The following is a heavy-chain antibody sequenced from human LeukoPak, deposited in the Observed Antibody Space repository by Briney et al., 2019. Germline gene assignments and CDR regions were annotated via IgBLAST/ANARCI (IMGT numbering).Heavy chain of an antibody. CDR1: GGTFSSYA. V-gene: IGHV1-69*01. D-gene: IGHD6-19*01. Sequence: ASVKVSCKASGGTFSSYAISWARQAPGQGLEWMGGIIPIFGTANYAQKFQGRVTITADESTSTAYMELSSLRPEDTAVYYCASTSPGYSSKHAGFDPWGQGTLVTVSS. CDR3: ASTSPGYSSKHAGFDP. CDR2: IIPIFGTA. J-gene: IGHJ5*02.